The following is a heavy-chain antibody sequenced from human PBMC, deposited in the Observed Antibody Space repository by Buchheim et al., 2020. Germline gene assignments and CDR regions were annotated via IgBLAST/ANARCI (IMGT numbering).Heavy chain of an antibody. J-gene: IGHJ5*02. CDR3: ARGGWYLNWFDP. D-gene: IGHD6-19*01. CDR2: FGSSGSTI. V-gene: IGHV3-48*03. Sequence: EVQLVESGGGLVRPGGSLRLSCAASGFIFSAYEMNWVRQAPGKGLEWVSYFGSSGSTIYYADSVKGRFTISSDNAKKSLYLQMNSLRAEDTAVYYCARGGWYLNWFDPWGQGTL. CDR1: GFIFSAYE.